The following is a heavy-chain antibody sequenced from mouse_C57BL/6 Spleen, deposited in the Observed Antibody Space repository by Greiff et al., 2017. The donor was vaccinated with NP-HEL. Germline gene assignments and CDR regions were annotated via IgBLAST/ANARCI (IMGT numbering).Heavy chain of an antibody. CDR1: GFNIKDYY. CDR2: IDPEDGET. J-gene: IGHJ2*01. CDR3: AREDYGSSPYFDY. D-gene: IGHD1-1*01. Sequence: VQLQQSGAELVKPGALVKLSCTASGFNIKDYYMHWVKQRTEQGLEWIGRIDPEDGETKYAPKFQGKATITAYTSSNTAYLQLSGLTAEDTAVYYCAREDYGSSPYFDYWGQGTTLTVS. V-gene: IGHV14-2*01.